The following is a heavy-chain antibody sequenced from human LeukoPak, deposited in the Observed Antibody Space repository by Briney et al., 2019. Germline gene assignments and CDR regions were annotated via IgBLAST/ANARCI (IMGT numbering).Heavy chain of an antibody. Sequence: ASVKVSCKVSGYTFTGYYMHWVRQAPGQGLEWMGWINPNSGGTNYAQKFQGRVTMTRDTSISTAYMELSRLRSDDTAVYYCARTWVVPAASLDYWGQGTLVTVSS. J-gene: IGHJ4*02. V-gene: IGHV1-2*02. D-gene: IGHD2-2*01. CDR2: INPNSGGT. CDR1: GYTFTGYY. CDR3: ARTWVVPAASLDY.